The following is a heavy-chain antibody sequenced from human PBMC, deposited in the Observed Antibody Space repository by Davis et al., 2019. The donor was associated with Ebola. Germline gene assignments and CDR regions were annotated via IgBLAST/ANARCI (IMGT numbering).Heavy chain of an antibody. J-gene: IGHJ4*02. CDR2: IEWDDGK. Sequence: SGPTLVKPTRTLTLTCTFSGFSLSSRGMCVNWIRQPPGKALEWLARIEWDDGKYYSPSLKTRLTMSKDTSKNQVVLTMSNMDPVDTATYYCARSSHFRRGSGWYYFDYWGQGALVTVSS. V-gene: IGHV2-70*11. CDR3: ARSSHFRRGSGWYYFDY. CDR1: GFSLSSRGMC. D-gene: IGHD6-19*01.